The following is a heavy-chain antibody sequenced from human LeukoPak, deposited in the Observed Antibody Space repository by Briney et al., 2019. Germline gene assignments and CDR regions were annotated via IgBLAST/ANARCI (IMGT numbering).Heavy chain of an antibody. CDR2: VYSTGGT. D-gene: IGHD3-3*01. CDR3: ARHQGVVDL. CDR1: SGSVNIGASY. J-gene: IGHJ2*01. Sequence: SETLSLTCTVSSGSVNIGASYWGWVRQSPGVGLEWIGTVYSTGGTYYNPSLRSRLTISLDASKRQFSLKMTSVTAADTAVYYCARHQGVVDLWGRGSLVTVSS. V-gene: IGHV4-39*07.